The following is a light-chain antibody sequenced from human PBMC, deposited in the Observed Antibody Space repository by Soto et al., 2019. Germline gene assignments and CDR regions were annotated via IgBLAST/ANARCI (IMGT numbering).Light chain of an antibody. CDR1: SSDVGGYDY. V-gene: IGLV2-14*01. J-gene: IGLJ2*01. Sequence: QSALTQPASVSGSPGQSITISCTGTSSDVGGYDYVSWYQQYPGKAPKFMIYEVNNRPSGVSNRISGSKSGNTASLTISGLRAEDEAVYYCSSYTDNRTLIFGGGTKLTVL. CDR3: SSYTDNRTLI. CDR2: EVN.